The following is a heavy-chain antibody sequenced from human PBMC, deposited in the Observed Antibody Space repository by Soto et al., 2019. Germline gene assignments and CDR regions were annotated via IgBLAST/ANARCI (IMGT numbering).Heavy chain of an antibody. J-gene: IGHJ5*02. CDR1: GYTFTSFG. Sequence: QVQLVQSGAEVKKPGASVKVSCKASGYTFTSFGISWGRQAPGQGREWMGRISAYNGNTNYAKKLQGRVTMTTDPTTSTAYMELSTLRSADTAVYYCARVVGALGHWFDPWGQGTLVTVSS. CDR3: ARVVGALGHWFDP. D-gene: IGHD1-26*01. V-gene: IGHV1-18*01. CDR2: ISAYNGNT.